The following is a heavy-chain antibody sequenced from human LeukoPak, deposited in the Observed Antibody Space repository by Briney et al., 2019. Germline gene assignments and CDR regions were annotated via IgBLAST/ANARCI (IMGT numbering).Heavy chain of an antibody. D-gene: IGHD3-9*01. CDR2: FDPEDGET. Sequence: GASVKVSCKVSGYTLTELSMHWVRQAPGNGLEWMGGFDPEDGETIYAQKFQGRVTMTEDTSTDTAYMELSSLRSEDTAVYYCATSGVRYFDWLSSGEFGWGQGTLVTVSS. V-gene: IGHV1-24*01. CDR3: ATSGVRYFDWLSSGEFG. CDR1: GYTLTELS. J-gene: IGHJ4*02.